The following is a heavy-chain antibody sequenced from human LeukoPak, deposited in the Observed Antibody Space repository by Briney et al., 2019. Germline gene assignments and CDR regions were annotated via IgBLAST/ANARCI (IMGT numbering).Heavy chain of an antibody. V-gene: IGHV4-59*08. CDR1: GGSISTYY. Sequence: ASETLSLTCTVSGGSISTYYWSWIRQPPGKGLEWIGYIYYTGSTNYNPSLQSRVTISVDMSKNQFSLRLSSVTAADTAVYYCARQGYCGGGSCYIELWGQGTTVTVSS. CDR2: IYYTGST. J-gene: IGHJ6*02. D-gene: IGHD2-15*01. CDR3: ARQGYCGGGSCYIEL.